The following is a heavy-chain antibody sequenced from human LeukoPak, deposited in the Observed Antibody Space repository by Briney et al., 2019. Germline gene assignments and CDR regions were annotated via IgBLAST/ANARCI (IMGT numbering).Heavy chain of an antibody. Sequence: GRSLRLSCAASGLTFSNHGIHWVRQAPGKGLEWVALIRNDGSNKYYADSVEGRFTISRDNSKDTLYLQMNSLRVEDTAVYYCARDRGWLQFLDSWGQGTLVTVSS. CDR2: IRNDGSNK. CDR1: GLTFSNHG. J-gene: IGHJ4*02. CDR3: ARDRGWLQFLDS. V-gene: IGHV3-33*01. D-gene: IGHD5-24*01.